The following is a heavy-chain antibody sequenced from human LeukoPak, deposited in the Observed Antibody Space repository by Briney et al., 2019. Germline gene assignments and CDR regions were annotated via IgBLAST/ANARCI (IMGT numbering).Heavy chain of an antibody. J-gene: IGHJ3*02. CDR2: ISSSSSYI. D-gene: IGHD6-13*01. CDR3: ASSGYTAFRRGI. CDR1: GFTFSSYS. Sequence: PGGSLRLSCAASGFTFSSYSMNWVRQAPGKGLEWVSSISSSSSYIYYADSVKGRFTISRDNARNSLYLQMNSLRAEDTAVYYCASSGYTAFRRGIWGQGTMVTVSS. V-gene: IGHV3-21*01.